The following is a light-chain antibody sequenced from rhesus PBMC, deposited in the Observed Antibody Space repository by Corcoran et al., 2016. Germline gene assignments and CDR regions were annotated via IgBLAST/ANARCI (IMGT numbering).Light chain of an antibody. Sequence: DIQMTQSPSSLSASVGDTVTITCRASQSISSWLAWYPQKQGKAPKLLISKASSLKSGVPSRFSSRGSGTEFTLTSRSLQPEDFATNYCLQYSSIPYSFGQGTKLEIK. CDR2: KAS. CDR3: LQYSSIPYS. V-gene: IGKV1-22*01. CDR1: QSISSW. J-gene: IGKJ2*01.